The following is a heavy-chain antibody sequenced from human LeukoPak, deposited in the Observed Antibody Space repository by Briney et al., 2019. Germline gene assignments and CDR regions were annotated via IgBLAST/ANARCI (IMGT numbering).Heavy chain of an antibody. CDR3: ARATYYYDSSGYYFEGPRAFDI. V-gene: IGHV4-30-2*01. CDR1: GGSISSGGYS. J-gene: IGHJ3*02. CDR2: IYHSGST. D-gene: IGHD3-22*01. Sequence: SQTLSLTCAVSGGSISSGGYSWSWIRQPPGKGLEWIGYIYHSGSTYYNPSLKSRVTISVDRSENQFSLKLSSVTAADTAVYYCARATYYYDSSGYYFEGPRAFDIWGQGTMVTVSS.